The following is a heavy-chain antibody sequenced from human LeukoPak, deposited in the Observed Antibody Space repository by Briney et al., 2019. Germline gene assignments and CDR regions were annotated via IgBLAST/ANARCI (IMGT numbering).Heavy chain of an antibody. CDR3: ARDDYYDSGGYYDDAFDI. D-gene: IGHD3-22*01. CDR2: ISGSGDNT. Sequence: PGGSLRLSCAASGFTFSNYAMSWVRQAPGKGLEWVSAISGSGDNTYYADSVKGRFTVSRDNSKNTLYVQMKSLRAEDTAVYYCARDDYYDSGGYYDDAFDIWGQGTMVTVSS. V-gene: IGHV3-23*01. J-gene: IGHJ3*02. CDR1: GFTFSNYA.